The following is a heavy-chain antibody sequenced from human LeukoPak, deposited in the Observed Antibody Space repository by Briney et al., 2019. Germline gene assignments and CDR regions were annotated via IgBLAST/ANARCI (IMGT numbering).Heavy chain of an antibody. V-gene: IGHV3-30*02. Sequence: PAGSLRLSCAASGFSFSDYGMHWVRQAPGKGLEWVAFIRYDGSNKYYADSVKGRFTISRDNSKNTLYLQMNSLRAEDTAVYYCAKGLKIVATTVDYWGQGTLVTVSS. CDR3: AKGLKIVATTVDY. J-gene: IGHJ4*02. D-gene: IGHD5-12*01. CDR2: IRYDGSNK. CDR1: GFSFSDYG.